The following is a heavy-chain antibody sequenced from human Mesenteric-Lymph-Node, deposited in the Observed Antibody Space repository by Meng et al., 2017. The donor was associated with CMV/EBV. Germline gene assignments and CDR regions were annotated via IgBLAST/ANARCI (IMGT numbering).Heavy chain of an antibody. J-gene: IGHJ4*02. CDR1: GFTFRSYW. CDR3: ARGYRRDGYNS. CDR2: INGDGSST. V-gene: IGHV3-74*03. Sequence: GESLKISCAASGFTFRSYWMHWVRQAPGKGLVWVSRINGDGSSTTYADSVKGRFTISRDNAKNTVHLQMNSLRAEDTAMYYCARGYRRDGYNSWGQGTLVTVSS. D-gene: IGHD5-24*01.